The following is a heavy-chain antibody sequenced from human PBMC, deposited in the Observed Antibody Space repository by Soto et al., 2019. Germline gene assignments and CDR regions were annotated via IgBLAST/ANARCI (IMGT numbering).Heavy chain of an antibody. D-gene: IGHD3-22*01. J-gene: IGHJ4*02. Sequence: QVQLVQSGAEVKKPGASVRVSCKASGYTFITYYMHWVRQAPGQGLEWMGVINPSGGSTSYAQKFQDRVTMNRDTSTSTVYMDLSSLRSEDTAMYYCARSPGTTRGYSVFDYWGQGTLVTVST. CDR1: GYTFITYY. V-gene: IGHV1-46*01. CDR2: INPSGGST. CDR3: ARSPGTTRGYSVFDY.